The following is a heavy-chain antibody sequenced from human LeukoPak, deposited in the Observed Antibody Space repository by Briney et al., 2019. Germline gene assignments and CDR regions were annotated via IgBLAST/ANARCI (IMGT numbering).Heavy chain of an antibody. CDR3: ARQVEGGSYFDY. V-gene: IGHV5-51*01. CDR2: IYPGDSDT. Sequence: GESLKISRQGSGYIFTSYWIGWVRPLPGKGLEWMGIIYPGDSDTRYSPSFQGQVTISADRSISTAYLQWSSLKASDTAMYYCARQVEGGSYFDYWGQGTLVTVSS. CDR1: GYIFTSYW. J-gene: IGHJ4*02.